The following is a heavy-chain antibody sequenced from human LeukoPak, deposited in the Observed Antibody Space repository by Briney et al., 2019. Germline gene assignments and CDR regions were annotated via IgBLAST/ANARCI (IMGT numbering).Heavy chain of an antibody. CDR3: AMSGARSSWSPRVKTYFDY. CDR2: ISNDGSNK. J-gene: IGHJ4*02. Sequence: GALRLSCGASGFTFSNYGMNWVRQAPGKGLEWVAVISNDGSNKYYADSVKGRFTISRDNSKNTLFLQMNSLRADDTAVYYCAMSGARSSWSPRVKTYFDYWGQGTVVTVSS. CDR1: GFTFSNYG. V-gene: IGHV3-30*03. D-gene: IGHD6-13*01.